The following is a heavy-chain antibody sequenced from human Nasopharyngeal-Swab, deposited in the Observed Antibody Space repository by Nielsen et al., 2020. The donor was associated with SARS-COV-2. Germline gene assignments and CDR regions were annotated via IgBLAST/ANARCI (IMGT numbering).Heavy chain of an antibody. J-gene: IGHJ6*02. D-gene: IGHD3-22*01. CDR3: ARGQYYYDSSGYHMDV. CDR1: GYTFTSYA. V-gene: IGHV1-69*04. Sequence: SLKISCNASGYTFTSYAINCVRHATGQGLEWTGRLIPNLGIANYAQKFPGRVTITADKSTRTAYMELSSLRSEDTAVYYCARGQYYYDSSGYHMDVWGQGTTVTVSS. CDR2: LIPNLGIA.